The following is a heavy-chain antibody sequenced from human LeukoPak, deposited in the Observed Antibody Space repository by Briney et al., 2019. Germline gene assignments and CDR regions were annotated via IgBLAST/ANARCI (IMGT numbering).Heavy chain of an antibody. D-gene: IGHD4-23*01. V-gene: IGHV4-59*01. Sequence: SGTLSLTCTVSGGSISSYYWSWIRQPPGKGLEWIGYIYYSGSTNYNPSLKSRVTISVDTSKNQFSLKLSSVTAADTAVYYCAHYGGNSNWYFDLWGRGTLVTVSS. CDR2: IYYSGST. J-gene: IGHJ2*01. CDR3: AHYGGNSNWYFDL. CDR1: GGSISSYY.